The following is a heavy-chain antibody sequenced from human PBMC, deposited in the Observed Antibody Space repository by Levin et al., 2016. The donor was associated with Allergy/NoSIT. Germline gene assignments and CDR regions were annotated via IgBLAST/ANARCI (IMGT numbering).Heavy chain of an antibody. CDR2: ISSSSSYI. CDR3: AREGVEVPAFSYYYYYYMDV. J-gene: IGHJ6*03. Sequence: WIRQPPGKGLEWVSSISSSSSYIYYADSVKGRFTISRDNAKNSLYLQMNSLRAEDTAVYYCAREGVEVPAFSYYYYYYMDVWGKGTTVTVSS. D-gene: IGHD2-2*01. V-gene: IGHV3-21*01.